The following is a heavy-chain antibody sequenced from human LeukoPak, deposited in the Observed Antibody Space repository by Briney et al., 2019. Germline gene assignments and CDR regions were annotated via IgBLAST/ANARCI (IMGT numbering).Heavy chain of an antibody. D-gene: IGHD3-3*01. CDR2: IKQDGSEK. CDR3: ARVKRRGYVLRFLEWLSSFDY. V-gene: IGHV3-7*04. J-gene: IGHJ4*02. CDR1: GFTFSSYW. Sequence: GGSLRLSCAASGFTFSSYWMSWVRQAPGKGLEWVANIKQDGSEKYYVDSVKGRFTISRDNAKNSLYLKMNSLRAEDTAVYYCARVKRRGYVLRFLEWLSSFDYWGQGTLVTVSS.